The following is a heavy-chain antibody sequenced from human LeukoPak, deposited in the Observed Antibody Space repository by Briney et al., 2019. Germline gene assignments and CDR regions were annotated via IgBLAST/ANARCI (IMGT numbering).Heavy chain of an antibody. CDR2: ISAYNGNT. Sequence: ASVTVSCKASGYTFTSYGISWVRQAPGQGLEWMGWISAYNGNTNYAQKLQGRVTMTTDTSTSTACMELRSLRSDDTAVYYCARAGYTVTIDYWGQGTLVTVSS. CDR1: GYTFTSYG. CDR3: ARAGYTVTIDY. V-gene: IGHV1-18*01. J-gene: IGHJ4*02. D-gene: IGHD4-11*01.